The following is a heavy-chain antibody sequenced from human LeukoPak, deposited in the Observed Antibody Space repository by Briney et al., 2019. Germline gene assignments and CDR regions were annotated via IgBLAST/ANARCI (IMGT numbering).Heavy chain of an antibody. Sequence: SETLSLTCTVSGGSISSYYWSWIRQPPGKGLEWIGYIYYSGSTNYNPSLKSRVTISVDTSKNQFSLKLSSVTAADTAVYYCARGLYGSGSYYPFRYWGQGTLVTVSS. CDR2: IYYSGST. CDR1: GGSISSYY. V-gene: IGHV4-59*12. D-gene: IGHD3-10*01. CDR3: ARGLYGSGSYYPFRY. J-gene: IGHJ4*02.